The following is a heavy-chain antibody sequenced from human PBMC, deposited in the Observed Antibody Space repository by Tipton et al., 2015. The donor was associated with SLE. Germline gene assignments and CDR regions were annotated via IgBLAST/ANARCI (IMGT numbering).Heavy chain of an antibody. Sequence: TLSLTCTVSGGSISSGGYYWSWIRQPAGKVLEWIGEINHSGSTNYNPSLKSRVTISVDTSKNQFSLKLSSVTAADTAVYYCSEGYYFDYWGQGTLVTVSS. CDR1: GGSISSGGYY. J-gene: IGHJ4*02. CDR3: SEGYYFDY. V-gene: IGHV4-61*09. CDR2: INHSGST.